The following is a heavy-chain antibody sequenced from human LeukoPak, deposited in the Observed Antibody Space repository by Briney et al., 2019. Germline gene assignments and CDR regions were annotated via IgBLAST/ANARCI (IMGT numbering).Heavy chain of an antibody. D-gene: IGHD6-19*01. CDR2: IDWDDDK. J-gene: IGHJ4*02. CDR1: GFSLSTSGMC. Sequence: SGPTLVNPTQTLTLTCTFSGFSLSTSGMCVSWIRQPPGKALEWLARIDWDDDKYYSTSLKTRLTISKDTSKNQVVLTMTNMDPVDTATYYCARAPTSMGAVAGTGFDYWGQGTLVTVSS. V-gene: IGHV2-70*11. CDR3: ARAPTSMGAVAGTGFDY.